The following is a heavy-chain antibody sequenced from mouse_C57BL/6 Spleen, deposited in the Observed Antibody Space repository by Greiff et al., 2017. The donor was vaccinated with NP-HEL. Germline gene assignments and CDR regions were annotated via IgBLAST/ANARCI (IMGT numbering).Heavy chain of an antibody. Sequence: VQLQQPGAELVKPGASVKLSCKASGYTFTSYWMHWVKQRPGQGLEWIGMIHPNSGSTNYNEKFKSKATLTVDKSSSTAYMQLSSLTSEDSAVYYCARGGDWYWYFDVWGTGTTVTVSS. D-gene: IGHD3-3*01. J-gene: IGHJ1*03. CDR2: IHPNSGST. CDR1: GYTFTSYW. CDR3: ARGGDWYWYFDV. V-gene: IGHV1-64*01.